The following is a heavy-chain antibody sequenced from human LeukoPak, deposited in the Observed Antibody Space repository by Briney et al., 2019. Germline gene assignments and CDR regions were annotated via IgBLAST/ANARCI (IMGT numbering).Heavy chain of an antibody. Sequence: PGGSLRLSCAASGFTFSSYGMHWVRQAPGKGLEWVAVIWYDGSNKHYADSVKGRFTISRDNSKNTLYLQMNSLRAEDTAVYYCARDGAIVATTYYFDYWGQGTLVTVSS. V-gene: IGHV3-33*01. CDR3: ARDGAIVATTYYFDY. J-gene: IGHJ4*02. CDR1: GFTFSSYG. D-gene: IGHD5-12*01. CDR2: IWYDGSNK.